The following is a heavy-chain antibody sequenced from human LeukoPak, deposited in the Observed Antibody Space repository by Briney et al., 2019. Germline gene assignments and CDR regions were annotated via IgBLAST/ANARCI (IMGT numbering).Heavy chain of an antibody. J-gene: IGHJ4*02. V-gene: IGHV4-31*03. Sequence: SQTLSLTCTVSGGSISSGGYYWSWIRQHPGKGLEWIGYIYYSGSTYYNPSLKSRVTISVDTSKNQFSLKLSSATAADTAVYYCALRGYYDSYYFDYWGQGTLVTVSS. CDR3: ALRGYYDSYYFDY. CDR1: GGSISSGGYY. D-gene: IGHD3-22*01. CDR2: IYYSGST.